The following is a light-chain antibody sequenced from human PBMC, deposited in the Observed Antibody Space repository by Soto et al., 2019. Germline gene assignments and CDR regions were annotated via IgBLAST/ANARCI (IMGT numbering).Light chain of an antibody. J-gene: IGKJ1*01. V-gene: IGKV1-5*03. CDR3: QQYKSDPWT. Sequence: IRMTQSPSTQSASIGDRVIITCRASQSIGNWLAWYQQKPGRAPKLLMYEASSLESGIPSRFSGSGSGTEFTLTISGLQPDDFATYYCQQYKSDPWTFGQVTKVEIK. CDR1: QSIGNW. CDR2: EAS.